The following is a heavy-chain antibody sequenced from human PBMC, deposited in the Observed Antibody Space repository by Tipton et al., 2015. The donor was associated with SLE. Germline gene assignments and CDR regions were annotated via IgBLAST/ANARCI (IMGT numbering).Heavy chain of an antibody. V-gene: IGHV4-59*12. CDR2: IYYSGST. D-gene: IGHD7-27*01. CDR3: ASTNWAFDY. CDR1: GGSISSYY. Sequence: TLSLTCTVSGGSISSYYWSWIRQPPGKGLEWIGYIYYSGSTNYNPSLKSRVTISVDTSKNQFSLKVNSVTAADTAVYYCASTNWAFDYWGQGTPVTVPS. J-gene: IGHJ4*02.